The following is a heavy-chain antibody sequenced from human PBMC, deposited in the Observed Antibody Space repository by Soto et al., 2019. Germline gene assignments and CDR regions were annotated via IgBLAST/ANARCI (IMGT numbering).Heavy chain of an antibody. CDR2: IIPIFGTA. D-gene: IGHD1-7*01. CDR3: ARGLGTGTRGAFDY. CDR1: GGTFSSYA. Sequence: QVQLVQSGAEVKKPGSSVKVSCKASGGTFSSYAISGVRQAPGQGLEWMGGIIPIFGTANYAQKFQGRVTITADESTSTAYMELSSLRSEDTDVYYCARGLGTGTRGAFDYWGQGTLVTVSS. J-gene: IGHJ4*02. V-gene: IGHV1-69*01.